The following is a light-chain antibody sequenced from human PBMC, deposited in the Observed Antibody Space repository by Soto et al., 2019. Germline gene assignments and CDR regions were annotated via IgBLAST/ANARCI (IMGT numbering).Light chain of an antibody. CDR1: QSISSW. Sequence: DIQMTQSPSTLSASVGDRVTITCRASQSISSWLAWYQQKPGKAPKLLIYKASSLESGVPSRFSGSGSGTEFTLTISSLQPDDFATYYCQQLNSYPQTFGQGTKVDIK. CDR2: KAS. V-gene: IGKV1-5*03. J-gene: IGKJ1*01. CDR3: QQLNSYPQT.